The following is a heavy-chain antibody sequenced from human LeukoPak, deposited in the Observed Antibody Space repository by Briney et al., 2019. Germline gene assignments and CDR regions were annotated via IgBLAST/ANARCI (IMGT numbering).Heavy chain of an antibody. CDR2: IIPIFGTA. D-gene: IGHD3-3*01. Sequence: GASVKVSCKASGYTFTSYGISWVRQAPGQGLEWMGGIIPIFGTANYAQKFQGRVTITADKSTSTAYMELSSLRSEDTAVYYCARGRGYSHGNYYYMDVWGKGTTVTVSS. CDR1: GYTFTSYG. J-gene: IGHJ6*03. CDR3: ARGRGYSHGNYYYMDV. V-gene: IGHV1-69*06.